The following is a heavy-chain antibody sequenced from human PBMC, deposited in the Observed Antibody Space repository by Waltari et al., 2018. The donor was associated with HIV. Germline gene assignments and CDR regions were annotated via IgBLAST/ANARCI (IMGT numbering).Heavy chain of an antibody. D-gene: IGHD2-2*01. CDR3: ARDRSVGYCSSTSCYELDY. CDR2: INPSDGST. V-gene: IGHV1-46*01. CDR1: GYTFTSYF. J-gene: IGHJ4*02. Sequence: QVQLVQSGAEVKKPGASLKVSCKASGYTFTSYFMHWVRQAPGQGLEWIGIINPSDGSTTYTQKFQGRVTMTRDTSTSTVYMELSSLRSEDTAVYYCARDRSVGYCSSTSCYELDYWGQGTLVTVSS.